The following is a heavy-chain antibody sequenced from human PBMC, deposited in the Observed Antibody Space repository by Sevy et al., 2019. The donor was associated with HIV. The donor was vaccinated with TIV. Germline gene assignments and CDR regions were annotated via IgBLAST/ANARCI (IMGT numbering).Heavy chain of an antibody. CDR2: IYHLGST. D-gene: IGHD2-8*01. CDR3: AREAGYCSNGVCYTGWFDP. J-gene: IGHJ5*02. V-gene: IGHV4-31*11. Sequence: SETLSLTCAVSGGSVSSDNYYWTWIRQHPGKGLEWIGYIYHLGSTSSNPSLKSRVTISVDTSKNQFSLKLRSVTAADTTVYFCAREAGYCSNGVCYTGWFDPWGQGTLVTVSS. CDR1: GGSVSSDNYY.